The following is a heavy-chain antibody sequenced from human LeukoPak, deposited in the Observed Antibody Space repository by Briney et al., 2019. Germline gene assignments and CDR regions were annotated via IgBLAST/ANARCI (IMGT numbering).Heavy chain of an antibody. D-gene: IGHD3-22*01. CDR3: ARPLLTYYYDNSGYNDY. J-gene: IGHJ4*02. V-gene: IGHV3-11*04. CDR1: GFTFSDYY. CDR2: IGSSNTI. Sequence: GGSLRLSCAAPGFTFSDYYMSWIRQAPGKGLEWLSYIGSSNTIYSADSVKGRFTISRDNAKNSLYLQMNSLRAEDTAVYYCARPLLTYYYDNSGYNDYWGQGTLVTVSS.